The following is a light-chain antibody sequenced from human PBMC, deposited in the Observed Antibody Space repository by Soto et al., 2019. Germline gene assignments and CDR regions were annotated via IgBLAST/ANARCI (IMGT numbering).Light chain of an antibody. V-gene: IGKV1-5*01. J-gene: IGKJ1*01. CDR2: DAS. CDR3: QQYMNYAT. CDR1: QSISTW. Sequence: DIQMTQSPSTLSAYVGDRVTFTCRASQSISTWLAWYQQKPGKAPKLLIYDASSLQSNVPSRFSGSGSGTEFTVTISALQTYDFASYYCQQYMNYATFGQGTKVEIK.